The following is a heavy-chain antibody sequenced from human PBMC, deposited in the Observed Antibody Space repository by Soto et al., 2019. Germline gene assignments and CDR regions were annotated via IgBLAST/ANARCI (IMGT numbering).Heavy chain of an antibody. CDR3: ARGYTGSAGRFDP. CDR1: GYSFTSYW. J-gene: IGHJ5*02. CDR2: IDTSDSYT. V-gene: IGHV5-10-1*04. D-gene: IGHD2-2*02. Sequence: GESLKISCKGSGYSFTSYWISWVRQMPGKGLEWMGRIDTSDSYTNYSPSFQGQVTLSADKSITTAYLQWGSLRASDSGIYYCARGYTGSAGRFDPWGQGTLVTVSS.